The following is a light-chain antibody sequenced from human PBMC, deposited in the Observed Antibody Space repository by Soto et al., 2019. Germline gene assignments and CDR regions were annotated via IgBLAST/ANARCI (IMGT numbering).Light chain of an antibody. V-gene: IGKV3-15*01. J-gene: IGKJ4*01. CDR2: RTS. Sequence: DTVMTQSPATLSVSPGERATLSCRASQSINNNLVWYQQKPGQAPRLIMYRTSTRATGVPARFSGSGSETDFNLTISSVQSEDFAVYYCQQYNNWPRATFGGGTKVDIK. CDR1: QSINNN. CDR3: QQYNNWPRAT.